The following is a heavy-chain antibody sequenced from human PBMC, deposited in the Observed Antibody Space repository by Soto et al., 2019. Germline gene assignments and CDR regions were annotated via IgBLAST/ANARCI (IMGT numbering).Heavy chain of an antibody. D-gene: IGHD3-22*01. Sequence: QVELVEWGGGVVQPGRSLRISCAASGFTFTTYGMHWVRQAPGKGLEWVAHIWYDGSNKYYADSVKGRFTISRDNSKGTGFLQMNSLRAEDTAVYYCARDGSMILTEWGQGTLVTVSS. CDR1: GFTFTTYG. J-gene: IGHJ4*02. V-gene: IGHV3-33*01. CDR3: ARDGSMILTE. CDR2: IWYDGSNK.